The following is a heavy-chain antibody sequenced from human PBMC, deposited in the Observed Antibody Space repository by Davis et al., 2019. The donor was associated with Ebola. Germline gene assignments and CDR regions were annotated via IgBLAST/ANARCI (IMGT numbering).Heavy chain of an antibody. CDR1: GYTFTSYG. J-gene: IGHJ6*02. CDR3: AREGYCSSTSCYGWRGYYYYGMDV. CDR2: ISAYNGNT. D-gene: IGHD2-2*01. V-gene: IGHV1-18*01. Sequence: ASVKVSCKASGYTFTSYGISWVRQAPGQGLEWMGWISAYNGNTNYAQKLQGRVTMTTDTSTSTAYMELRSLRSDDTAVYYCAREGYCSSTSCYGWRGYYYYGMDVWGQGTTVTVSS.